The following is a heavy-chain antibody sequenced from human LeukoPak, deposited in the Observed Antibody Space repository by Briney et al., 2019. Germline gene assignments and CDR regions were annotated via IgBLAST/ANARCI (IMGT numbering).Heavy chain of an antibody. V-gene: IGHV3-74*01. Sequence: GGSVRLSCAACGFTFSSSWMHGVRQPPGKGLAGVSLINTVGSYPAYADSVKGRFTISRDNAKNKLYLQMNSLRAEDTAVYYCARDPLNCGDDCLGASSWGPGTLVTVSS. J-gene: IGHJ5*02. CDR2: INTVGSYP. CDR3: ARDPLNCGDDCLGASS. CDR1: GFTFSSSW. D-gene: IGHD2-21*02.